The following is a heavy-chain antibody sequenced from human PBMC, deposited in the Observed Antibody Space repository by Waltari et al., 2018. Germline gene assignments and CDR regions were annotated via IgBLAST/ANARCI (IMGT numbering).Heavy chain of an antibody. CDR2: INHSGST. Sequence: QVQLQQWGAGLLKPSETLSLTCAVYGGSFSGYYWSWIRQPPGKGLEWIGEINHSGSTNYNPSLNGRVTISVDTSKNQFSLKLSSVTAADTAVYYCARGRLHLSPFDYWGQGTMVTVSS. J-gene: IGHJ4*03. CDR3: ARGRLHLSPFDY. CDR1: GGSFSGYY. V-gene: IGHV4-34*01.